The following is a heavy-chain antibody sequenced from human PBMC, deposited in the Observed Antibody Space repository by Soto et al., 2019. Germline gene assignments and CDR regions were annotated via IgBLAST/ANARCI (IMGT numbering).Heavy chain of an antibody. D-gene: IGHD3-22*01. CDR2: VYYTGST. CDR3: ARGRTVRNYADDSSDYFYFFDY. V-gene: IGHV4-59*01. Sequence: SETLSLICTVSGDSISTFYWGWMRQSPGKELEWIGYVYYTGSTNYNPSLKSRVTISVDRSKNQFSLKLTSANAADTAVYYCARGRTVRNYADDSSDYFYFFDYWGQGTQVTVS. J-gene: IGHJ4*02. CDR1: GDSISTFY.